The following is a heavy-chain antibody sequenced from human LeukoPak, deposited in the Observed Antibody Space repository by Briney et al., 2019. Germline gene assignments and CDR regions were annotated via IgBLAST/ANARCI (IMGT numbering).Heavy chain of an antibody. CDR1: GFTLSSYW. V-gene: IGHV3-7*01. Sequence: GGSLRLSYAASGFTLSSYWLSWVRQAPGKGLEWVANIKQDGSEKYYVDCVKGRFTISRDNAKNSLYLQMISLRAEDSAVYYCASKTDYYGSGSYGYWGQGTLVTVSS. J-gene: IGHJ4*02. D-gene: IGHD3-10*01. CDR3: ASKTDYYGSGSYGY. CDR2: IKQDGSEK.